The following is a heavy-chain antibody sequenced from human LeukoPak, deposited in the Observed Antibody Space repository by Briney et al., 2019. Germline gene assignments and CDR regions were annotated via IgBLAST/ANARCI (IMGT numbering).Heavy chain of an antibody. CDR2: ISVSDSYK. V-gene: IGHV3-21*01. CDR1: GFTFSGHS. J-gene: IGHJ3*02. CDR3: ARLYLDAFDI. Sequence: PGGSLRLSCAASGFTFSGHSMSWVRQAPGTGLEWVSSISVSDSYKYFADSVKGRFTISRDNAKSSLYLQMNSLTAEDTALYYCARLYLDAFDIWGQGTMVAVSS. D-gene: IGHD2-21*01.